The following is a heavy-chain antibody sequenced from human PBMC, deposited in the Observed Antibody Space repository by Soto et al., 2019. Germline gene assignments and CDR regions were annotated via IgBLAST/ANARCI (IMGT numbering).Heavy chain of an antibody. Sequence: SGPTLVNPTQTLTLTCTFSGFSLSTSGVGVGWIRQPPGKALEWLALIYWDDDKRYSPSLKSRLTITKDTSKNQVVLTMTNMDPVDTATYYCAHMVDYSNYGRDYYYYMDVWGKGTTVTVSS. D-gene: IGHD4-4*01. CDR1: GFSLSTSGVG. CDR3: AHMVDYSNYGRDYYYYMDV. J-gene: IGHJ6*03. CDR2: IYWDDDK. V-gene: IGHV2-5*02.